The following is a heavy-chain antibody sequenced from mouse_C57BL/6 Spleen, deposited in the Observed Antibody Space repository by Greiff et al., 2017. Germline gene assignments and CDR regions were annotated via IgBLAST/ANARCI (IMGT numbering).Heavy chain of an antibody. CDR2: IYPGDGDT. Sequence: QVQLQQSGPELVKPGASVKISCKASGYAFSSSWMNWVKQRPGKGLEWIGRIYPGDGDTNYNGKFKGKATLTADKSSSTAYMQLSSLTSEDSAVXFCARSTVVAPFDYWGQGTTLTVSS. V-gene: IGHV1-82*01. CDR1: GYAFSSSW. CDR3: ARSTVVAPFDY. J-gene: IGHJ2*01. D-gene: IGHD1-1*01.